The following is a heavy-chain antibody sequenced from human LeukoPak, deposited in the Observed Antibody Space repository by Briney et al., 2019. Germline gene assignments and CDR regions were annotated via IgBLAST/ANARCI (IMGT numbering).Heavy chain of an antibody. D-gene: IGHD3-22*01. J-gene: IGHJ4*02. Sequence: GGSLRLSCPASGFTVSSNYMSWVRQAPGKGLEWVSVYSGGSTYYADSVKGRFTISRDNSKNTLYLQMNSLRAEDTAVYYCAKVPSYYYDSSGTEGDYWGQGTLVTVSS. CDR3: AKVPSYYYDSSGTEGDY. V-gene: IGHV3-53*01. CDR2: YSGGST. CDR1: GFTVSSNY.